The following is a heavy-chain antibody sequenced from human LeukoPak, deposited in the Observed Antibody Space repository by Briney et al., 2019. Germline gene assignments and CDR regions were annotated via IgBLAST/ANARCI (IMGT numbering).Heavy chain of an antibody. Sequence: GGSLRLSCAASGLTFSSYAMSWVRQAPGKGLEWVSAISGSGGSTYYADSVKGRFTISRDNSKNTLYLQMNSLRAEDTAVYYCAREYCSGTSCPRNYYYGMDVWGQGTTVTVSS. D-gene: IGHD2-2*01. V-gene: IGHV3-23*01. CDR3: AREYCSGTSCPRNYYYGMDV. CDR1: GLTFSSYA. J-gene: IGHJ6*02. CDR2: ISGSGGST.